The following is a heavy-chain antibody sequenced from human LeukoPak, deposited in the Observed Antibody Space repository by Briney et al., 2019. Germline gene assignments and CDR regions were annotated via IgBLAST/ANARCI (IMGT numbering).Heavy chain of an antibody. CDR1: GGSISSGDYY. D-gene: IGHD6-25*01. V-gene: IGHV4-30-4*01. Sequence: SETLFLTCTVSGGSISSGDYYWSWIRQPPGKGLEWIGYIYYSGSTYYNPSLKSRVTISVDTSKNQFSLKLSSVTAADTAVYYCARSGGYDLLLWGQGTMVTVSS. J-gene: IGHJ3*01. CDR3: ARSGGYDLLL. CDR2: IYYSGST.